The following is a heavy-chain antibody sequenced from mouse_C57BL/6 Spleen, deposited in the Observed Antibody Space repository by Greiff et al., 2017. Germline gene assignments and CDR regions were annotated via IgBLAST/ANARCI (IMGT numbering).Heavy chain of an antibody. J-gene: IGHJ2*01. V-gene: IGHV1-50*01. CDR2: IDPSDSYT. CDR3: ARKTTVVVSDY. CDR1: GYTFTSYW. D-gene: IGHD1-1*01. Sequence: QVQLQQPGAELVKPGASVKLSCKASGYTFTSYWMQWVKQRPGQGLEWIGEIDPSDSYTNYNQKFKGKATLTVDTSSSTAYMQLRSLTSEDSAVYYCARKTTVVVSDYWGQGTTLTVSS.